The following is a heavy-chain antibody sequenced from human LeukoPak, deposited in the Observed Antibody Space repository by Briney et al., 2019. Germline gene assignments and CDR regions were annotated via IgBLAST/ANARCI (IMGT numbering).Heavy chain of an antibody. CDR2: IYYSGST. V-gene: IGHV4-59*01. D-gene: IGHD3-10*01. J-gene: IGHJ2*01. CDR3: ARQYYGPWYFDL. Sequence: SETLSLTCTVSGGSISSYYWSWIRQPPGKGLEWIGYIYYSGSTNYNPSLKSRVTISVDTSKNQFSLKLSSVTAADTAVYYCARQYYGPWYFDLWGRGTLVTVSS. CDR1: GGSISSYY.